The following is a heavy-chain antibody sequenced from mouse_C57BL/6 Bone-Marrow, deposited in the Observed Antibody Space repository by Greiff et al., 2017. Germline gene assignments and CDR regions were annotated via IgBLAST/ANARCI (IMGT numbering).Heavy chain of an antibody. CDR3: ARDAYYYGSSYPQVGYFDV. Sequence: QVQLQQSGAELVRPGASVKMSCKASGYTFTSYNMHWVKQTPRQGLEWIGAIYPGNGDTSYNQKFKGKATLTVDNSSSTAYMQLSSLASEDSAVYFCARDAYYYGSSYPQVGYFDVWGTGTTVTVSS. D-gene: IGHD1-1*01. V-gene: IGHV1-12*01. CDR2: IYPGNGDT. J-gene: IGHJ1*03. CDR1: GYTFTSYN.